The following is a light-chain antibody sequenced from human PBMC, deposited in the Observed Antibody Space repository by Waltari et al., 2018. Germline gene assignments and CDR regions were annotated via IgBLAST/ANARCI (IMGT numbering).Light chain of an antibody. J-gene: IGLJ3*02. CDR3: ASWDDRLNSLV. CDR1: TSNIGSNT. Sequence: QSVLTQPPSASGTPGQRVIISCSGITSNIGSNTVNRYQQLPGTATTLLIFSDNQRPSGVPDRFSGSKSGTSASLAISGLQSEDEADYYCASWDDRLNSLVFGGGTELTVL. CDR2: SDN. V-gene: IGLV1-44*01.